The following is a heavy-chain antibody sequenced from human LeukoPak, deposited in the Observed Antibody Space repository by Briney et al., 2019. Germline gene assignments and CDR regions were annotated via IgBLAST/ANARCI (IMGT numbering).Heavy chain of an antibody. V-gene: IGHV3-33*06. Sequence: GRSLRLSCAASGFTFSDYGLQWVRQAPGKGLEWVALIWHDGSNKYYADSVMGRFTISRDNSKNTLYLQMNSLRAEDTAMYYCAKDGDAYTEFYYYYMDVWGKGTTVTVSS. J-gene: IGHJ6*03. D-gene: IGHD5-24*01. CDR1: GFTFSDYG. CDR2: IWHDGSNK. CDR3: AKDGDAYTEFYYYYMDV.